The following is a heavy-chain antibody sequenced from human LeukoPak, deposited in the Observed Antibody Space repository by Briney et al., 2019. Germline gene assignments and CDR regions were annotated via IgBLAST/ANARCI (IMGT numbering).Heavy chain of an antibody. V-gene: IGHV4-34*01. CDR2: INHSGST. J-gene: IGHJ4*02. CDR1: GGSFSGYY. D-gene: IGHD2-2*01. Sequence: PSETLSLTCAVYGGSFSGYYWSWIRQPPGKGLEWIGEINHSGSTNYNPSLKSRVTISVDTSKNQFSLKLGSVTAADTAVYYCARRRGKYCSSTSCPPGPYYFDYWGQGTLVTVSS. CDR3: ARRRGKYCSSTSCPPGPYYFDY.